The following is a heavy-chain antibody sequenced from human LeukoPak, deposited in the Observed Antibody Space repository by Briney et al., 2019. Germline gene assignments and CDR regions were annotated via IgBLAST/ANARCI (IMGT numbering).Heavy chain of an antibody. J-gene: IGHJ4*02. Sequence: GGSLRLSCAASGFTFSNYAMHWVRQAPGKGLEWVAVVSYDGSNKYYANSVEGRLTISRDNSKNTLYLQMNSLRVEDTAVYYCARDRGEYSYGYGFDYWGQGTLVTVSS. CDR2: VSYDGSNK. V-gene: IGHV3-30-3*01. CDR3: ARDRGEYSYGYGFDY. CDR1: GFTFSNYA. D-gene: IGHD5-18*01.